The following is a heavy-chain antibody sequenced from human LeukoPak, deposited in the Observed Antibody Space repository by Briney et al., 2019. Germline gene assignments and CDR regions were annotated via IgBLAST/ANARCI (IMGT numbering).Heavy chain of an antibody. V-gene: IGHV3-66*04. J-gene: IGHJ4*02. CDR3: ARRVVGATSVDYFDY. CDR2: ISSGGTT. D-gene: IGHD1-26*01. CDR1: QFSVSINF. Sequence: GGSLRLSCEASQFSVSINFMSWVRQTPGKGLEWVSVISSGGTTYYAGSVKGRFTISRDNSKNTVSLRMNSLRAEDTAVYYCARRVVGATSVDYFDYWGQGTLVTVSS.